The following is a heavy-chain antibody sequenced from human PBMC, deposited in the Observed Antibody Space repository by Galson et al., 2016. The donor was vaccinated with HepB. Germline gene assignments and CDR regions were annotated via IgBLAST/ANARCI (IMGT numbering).Heavy chain of an antibody. J-gene: IGHJ4*02. CDR2: IFWDDDK. Sequence: PALVKPTQTLTLTCTFSGFSLSSTGMGVAWIRQPPGKALEWLTLIFWDDDKRYSPSLETRLTISKDTSKNQVVLTMTNIDPVDTGTYYLFHTGRRGTGNTCASPFDCWGQGTQVTVSS. V-gene: IGHV2-5*02. D-gene: IGHD1-7*01. CDR1: GFSLSSTGMG. CDR3: FHTGRRGTGNTCASPFDC.